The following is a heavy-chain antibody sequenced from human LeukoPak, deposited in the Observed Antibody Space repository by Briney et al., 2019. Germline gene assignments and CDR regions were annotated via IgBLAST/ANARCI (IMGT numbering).Heavy chain of an antibody. V-gene: IGHV1-69*05. CDR1: GGSFSSHA. Sequence: ASVKVSCKASGGSFSSHAISWVRQAPGQGLELMGRIIPIFGTANYAQKFQGRVTITTDESTSTAYMELSSLRSEDTAVYYCARSRGDWYFDLWGRGTLVTVSS. D-gene: IGHD3-10*01. CDR2: IIPIFGTA. J-gene: IGHJ2*01. CDR3: ARSRGDWYFDL.